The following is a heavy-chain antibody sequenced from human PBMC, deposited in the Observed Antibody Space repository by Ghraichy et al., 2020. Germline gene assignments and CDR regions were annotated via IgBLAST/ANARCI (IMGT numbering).Heavy chain of an antibody. V-gene: IGHV1-69*06. CDR3: ARVKPGDSYGWGYYYYGMDV. D-gene: IGHD5-18*01. J-gene: IGHJ6*02. CDR2: IIPIFGTA. Sequence: SVKVSCKASGGTFSSYAISWVRQAPGQGLEWMGGIIPIFGTANYAQKFQGRVTITADKSTSTAYMELSSLRSEDTAVYYCARVKPGDSYGWGYYYYGMDVWGQGTTVTVSS. CDR1: GGTFSSYA.